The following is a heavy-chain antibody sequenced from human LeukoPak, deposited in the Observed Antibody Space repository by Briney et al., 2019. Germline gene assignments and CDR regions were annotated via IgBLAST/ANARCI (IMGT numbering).Heavy chain of an antibody. J-gene: IGHJ4*02. D-gene: IGHD3-10*01. CDR1: GLTFSHYG. Sequence: PGGSLTLFDAPSGLTFSHYGMHGLRQAPAKGLEWVAFIRHEGSNKYYADSVKGRFAMFRDNSKNTLYLQMNSLRAEDTAVYYSAKDSSEGRSTYYGSGSYLFDYWGQGTLVTVSS. CDR3: AKDSSEGRSTYYGSGSYLFDY. CDR2: IRHEGSNK. V-gene: IGHV3-30*02.